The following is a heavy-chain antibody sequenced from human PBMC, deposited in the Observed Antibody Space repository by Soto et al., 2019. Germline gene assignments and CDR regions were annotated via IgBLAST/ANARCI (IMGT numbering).Heavy chain of an antibody. Sequence: QVQLLESGPGLVKPSQTLSLMCTVSGAPISGGDYHWSWIRQPPGKGLEWIGYIFPSGATHYNSSLGSRITMSVETSKSHFSLKLTSVTAADTAVYFCARGSAAKRYFDLWGRGTLVTVSS. CDR1: GAPISGGDYH. D-gene: IGHD5-18*01. CDR3: ARGSAAKRYFDL. J-gene: IGHJ2*01. V-gene: IGHV4-30-4*01. CDR2: IFPSGAT.